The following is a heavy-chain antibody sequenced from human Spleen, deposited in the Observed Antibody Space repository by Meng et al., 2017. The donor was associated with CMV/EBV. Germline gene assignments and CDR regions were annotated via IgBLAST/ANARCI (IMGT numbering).Heavy chain of an antibody. CDR1: GYTFTSYD. CDR3: ARDTLRIAAAD. CDR2: MNPNSGNT. V-gene: IGHV1-8*01. D-gene: IGHD6-13*01. J-gene: IGHJ4*02. Sequence: SSKASGYTFTSYDINWVRQATGQGLEWMGWMNPNSGNTGYAQKFQGRVTMTRNTSISTAYMELSSLRSEDTAVYYCARDTLRIAAADWGQGTLVTVSS.